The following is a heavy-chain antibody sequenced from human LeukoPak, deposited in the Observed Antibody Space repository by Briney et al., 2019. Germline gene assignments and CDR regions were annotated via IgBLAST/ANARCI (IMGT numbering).Heavy chain of an antibody. CDR3: AGGRIAAAGN. CDR1: GGSFSGYY. J-gene: IGHJ4*02. V-gene: IGHV4-34*01. D-gene: IGHD6-13*01. CDR2: INHSGST. Sequence: PSETLSLTCAVYGGSFSGYYWSWIRQPPGKGLEWIGEINHSGSTNYNPSLKSRVTISVDTSKNQFSLKLSSVTAADTAVYYCAGGRIAAAGNWGQGTLVTVSS.